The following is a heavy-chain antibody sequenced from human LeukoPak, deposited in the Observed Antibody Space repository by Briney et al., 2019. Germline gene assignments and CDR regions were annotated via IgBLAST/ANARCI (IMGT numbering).Heavy chain of an antibody. CDR1: GFTFSSYE. V-gene: IGHV3-48*03. J-gene: IGHJ4*02. D-gene: IGHD6-19*01. CDR3: ARDHPVAGFDY. CDR2: ISSSGSTI. Sequence: GGSLRLSCAASGFTFSSYEMNWVRQAPGKGLEWVSYISSSGSTIYYADSVKDRFTISRDNAKNSLYLQMNSLRAEDTAVYYCARDHPVAGFDYWGQGTLVTVSS.